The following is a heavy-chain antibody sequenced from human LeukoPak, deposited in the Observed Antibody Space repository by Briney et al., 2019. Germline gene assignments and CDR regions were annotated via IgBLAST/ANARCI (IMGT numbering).Heavy chain of an antibody. D-gene: IGHD1-7*01. V-gene: IGHV1-2*02. CDR1: GYTFTGYY. Sequence: ASVKVSCKASGYTFTGYYMHWVRQAPGQGLEWMGWINPNSGGTNYAQKFQGRVTMTRDTSISTAYTELSRLRSDDTAVYYCARELELRPHYGMDVWGQGTTVTVSS. J-gene: IGHJ6*02. CDR2: INPNSGGT. CDR3: ARELELRPHYGMDV.